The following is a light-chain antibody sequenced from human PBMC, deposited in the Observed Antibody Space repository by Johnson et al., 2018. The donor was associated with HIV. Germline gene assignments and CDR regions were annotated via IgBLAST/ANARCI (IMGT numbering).Light chain of an antibody. V-gene: IGLV1-51*02. CDR3: GTWDSGLSAGV. CDR2: EHN. CDR1: IANIGNNY. J-gene: IGLJ1*01. Sequence: QPVLTQPPSVSAAPGQRVTISCSGGIANIGNNYVSWYQQLPGTAPKLLIYEHNKRPSVIPDRFSGSKSGTSATLDISGLHTGDEADYYCGTWDSGLSAGVFGTGTKVTVL.